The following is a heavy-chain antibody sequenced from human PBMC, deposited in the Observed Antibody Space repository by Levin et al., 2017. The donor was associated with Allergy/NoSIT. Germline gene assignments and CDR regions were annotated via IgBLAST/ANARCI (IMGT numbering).Heavy chain of an antibody. CDR3: ARRGGSRYNWFDP. CDR1: GGSISSGSYY. V-gene: IGHV4-61*02. J-gene: IGHJ5*02. D-gene: IGHD3-16*01. Sequence: SETLSLTCTVSGGSISSGSYYWSWIRQPAGKGLEWIGRIYTSGSTTYTPSLKSRVTISVDTSKNQFSLKLSSVTAADTAVYYCARRGGSRYNWFDPWGQGTLVTVSS. CDR2: IYTSGST.